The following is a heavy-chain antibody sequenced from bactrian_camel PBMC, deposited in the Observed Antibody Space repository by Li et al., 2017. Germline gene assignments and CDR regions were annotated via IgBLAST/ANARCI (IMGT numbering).Heavy chain of an antibody. CDR3: AARSVGWCPLFEHWLGKRAYTPGGYFAN. J-gene: IGHJ6*01. D-gene: IGHD1*01. CDR1: KPNSRRWC. CDR2: NSDYGAGIT. V-gene: IGHV3S1*01. Sequence: VQLVESGGGSVQPGGSLTLSCTFSKPNSRRWCMAWFRQSPGKEREGVAINSDYGAGITIYADSVKGRFTISRDNAKHTLYLEMNSLKSDDTAMYYCAARSVGWCPLFEHWLGKRAYTPGGYFANWGQGTQVTVS.